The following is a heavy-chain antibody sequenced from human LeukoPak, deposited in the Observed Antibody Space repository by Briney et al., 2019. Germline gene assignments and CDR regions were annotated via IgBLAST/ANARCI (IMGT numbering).Heavy chain of an antibody. Sequence: SETLSLTCTVSGYSISSGYYWGWIRQPPVKGLEWIGSIYHSGSTYYNPSLKSRVTISVDTSKNQFSLKLSSVTAADTAVYYCARAKYYDFWSGRRGDAFDIWGQGTMVTVSS. CDR1: GYSISSGYY. CDR3: ARAKYYDFWSGRRGDAFDI. V-gene: IGHV4-38-2*02. CDR2: IYHSGST. D-gene: IGHD3-3*01. J-gene: IGHJ3*02.